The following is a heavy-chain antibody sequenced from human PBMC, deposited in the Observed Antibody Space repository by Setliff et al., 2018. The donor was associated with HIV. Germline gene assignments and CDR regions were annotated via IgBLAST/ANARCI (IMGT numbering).Heavy chain of an antibody. CDR1: GGTFRTSV. V-gene: IGHV1-69*10. CDR2: ILPFLGMG. J-gene: IGHJ4*02. D-gene: IGHD3-22*01. CDR3: ARDTVYYDSSGYYVY. Sequence: SVKVSCKTSGGTFRTSVISWVRQAPGQGLEWVGGILPFLGMGDFAQKFQGRVTITADESTSTAYMELSRLRSDDTAVYYCARDTVYYDSSGYYVYWGQGTLVTVSS.